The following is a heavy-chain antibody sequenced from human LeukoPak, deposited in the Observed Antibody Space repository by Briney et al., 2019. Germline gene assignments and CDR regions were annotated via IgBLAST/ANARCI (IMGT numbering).Heavy chain of an antibody. V-gene: IGHV1-69*13. CDR2: IIPIFGTA. D-gene: IGHD3-22*01. J-gene: IGHJ4*02. Sequence: ASVKVSCKASGGTFSSYAISWVRQAPGQGLEWMGGIIPIFGTANYAQKFQGRVTITADESTSTAYMELSSLRSEDTAVYYCAGEDSSGYSFDYWGQGTLVTVSS. CDR1: GGTFSSYA. CDR3: AGEDSSGYSFDY.